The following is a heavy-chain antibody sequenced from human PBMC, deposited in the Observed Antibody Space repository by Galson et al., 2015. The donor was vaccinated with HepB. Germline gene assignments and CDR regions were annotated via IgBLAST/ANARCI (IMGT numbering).Heavy chain of an antibody. Sequence: SVKVSCKASGGTFSSYAISWVRQAPGQGLEWMGGIIPIFGTANYAQKFQGRVTITADESTSTAYMELSSLRSEDTAVYYCARDSSLGYCSSTSCPYEYFQHWGQGTLVTVSS. V-gene: IGHV1-69*13. J-gene: IGHJ1*01. CDR1: GGTFSSYA. CDR2: IIPIFGTA. CDR3: ARDSSLGYCSSTSCPYEYFQH. D-gene: IGHD2-2*01.